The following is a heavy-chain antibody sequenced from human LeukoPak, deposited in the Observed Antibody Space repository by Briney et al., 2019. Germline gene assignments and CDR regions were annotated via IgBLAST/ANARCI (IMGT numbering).Heavy chain of an antibody. J-gene: IGHJ3*02. Sequence: SQTLSLTCDVSGGSISSGLYSWNWIRQPPGKGLEWIGYIYHSGSTYYNPSLYSRITISVDRSKNQFSLKLSSVTAADTAVYYCARGGGPLDAFDIWGQGTMVTVSS. CDR2: IYHSGST. CDR3: ARGGGPLDAFDI. D-gene: IGHD5-12*01. V-gene: IGHV4-30-2*01. CDR1: GGSISSGLYS.